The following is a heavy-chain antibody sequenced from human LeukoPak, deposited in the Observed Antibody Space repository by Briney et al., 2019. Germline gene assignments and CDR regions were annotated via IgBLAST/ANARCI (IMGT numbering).Heavy chain of an antibody. Sequence: SETLSLTCTVSGGSISSYYWSWIRQPPGKGLEWIGYIYYSGSTNYNPSLKSRVTISVDTSKNQLSLKLSSVTAADTAVYYCAREYCSGGTCYLYYYDSSDYYYVGAFDIWGQGTPVTVSS. V-gene: IGHV4-59*12. CDR3: AREYCSGGTCYLYYYDSSDYYYVGAFDI. J-gene: IGHJ3*02. CDR2: IYYSGST. CDR1: GGSISSYY. D-gene: IGHD3-22*01.